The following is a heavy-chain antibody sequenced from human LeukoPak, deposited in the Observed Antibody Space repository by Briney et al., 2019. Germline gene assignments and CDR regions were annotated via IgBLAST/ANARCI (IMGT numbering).Heavy chain of an antibody. Sequence: GGSLRLSCSASGFTFTTNAMTWVRQAPGKGLEWVSTISGNGDRTHYADSVTGRFTISRDNSKNTLYLQMNNLTAEESAIYYCAKGQELDDGVFDSWGQGTLVTVSS. V-gene: IGHV3-23*01. CDR1: GFTFTTNA. CDR3: AKGQELDDGVFDS. D-gene: IGHD1-1*01. CDR2: ISGNGDRT. J-gene: IGHJ4*02.